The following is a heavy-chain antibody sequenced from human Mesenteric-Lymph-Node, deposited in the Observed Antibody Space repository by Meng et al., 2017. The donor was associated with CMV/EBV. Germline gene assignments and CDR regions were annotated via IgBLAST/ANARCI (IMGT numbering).Heavy chain of an antibody. Sequence: GGSLRLSCAASGFTFEDNTMSWVRQAPGKGLEWVSTISWDGGNTGYADSVKGRFTISRDNSKNSLYLQLNSLRIEDTALYYCAKEAGVGYSSSWYLDYWGQGTLVTVSS. CDR3: AKEAGVGYSSSWYLDY. CDR1: GFTFEDNT. CDR2: ISWDGGNT. D-gene: IGHD6-13*01. V-gene: IGHV3-43*01. J-gene: IGHJ4*02.